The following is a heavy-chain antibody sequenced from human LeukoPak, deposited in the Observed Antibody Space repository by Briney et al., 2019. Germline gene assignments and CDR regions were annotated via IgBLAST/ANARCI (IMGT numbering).Heavy chain of an antibody. J-gene: IGHJ4*02. CDR2: IRYDGSNK. V-gene: IGHV3-30*02. Sequence: GGSLRLSCAASGFTFSYFAMTWVRQAPGKGLEWVAFIRYDGSNKYYADSVKGRFTISRNNSKNTLYLQMNSLRAEDTAVYYCAKDRSGSYSQGLDYWGQGTLVTVSS. CDR1: GFTFSYFA. CDR3: AKDRSGSYSQGLDY. D-gene: IGHD1-26*01.